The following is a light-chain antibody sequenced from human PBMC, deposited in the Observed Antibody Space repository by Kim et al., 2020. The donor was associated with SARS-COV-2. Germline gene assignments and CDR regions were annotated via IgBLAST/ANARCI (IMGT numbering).Light chain of an antibody. CDR1: SGSVASKF. Sequence: KTVSLSCTRSSGSVASKFVQLYQRRPGSATTTVIYEDDQRPSGVPDRFSGSIDSSSSPASLTISGLKTEDEADYYCQSYDTRNHWVFGGGTQLTVL. CDR3: QSYDTRNHWV. CDR2: EDD. J-gene: IGLJ3*02. V-gene: IGLV6-57*03.